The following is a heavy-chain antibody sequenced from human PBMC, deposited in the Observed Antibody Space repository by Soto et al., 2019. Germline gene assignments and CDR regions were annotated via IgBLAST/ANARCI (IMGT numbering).Heavy chain of an antibody. CDR1: GGSISSGDYY. D-gene: IGHD3-22*01. Sequence: SETLSLTCTVSGGSISSGDYYWSWIRQPPGKGLEWIGYIYYSGSTYYNPSLKSRVTISVDTSKNQFSLKLSSVTAADTAVYYCARGGGYYYAPPPWFDPWGQGTLVTVSS. J-gene: IGHJ5*02. CDR3: ARGGGYYYAPPPWFDP. V-gene: IGHV4-30-4*01. CDR2: IYYSGST.